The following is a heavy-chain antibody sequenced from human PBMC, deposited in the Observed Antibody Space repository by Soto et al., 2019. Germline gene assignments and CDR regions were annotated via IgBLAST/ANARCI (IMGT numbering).Heavy chain of an antibody. J-gene: IGHJ4*02. CDR1: GGSFSGYS. V-gene: IGHV4-34*01. CDR2: INHSGST. CDR3: ARGGGSSSQKSVFDY. D-gene: IGHD6-6*01. Sequence: SETLSLTCAVYGGSFSGYSWSWIRQPPGKGLEWIGEINHSGSTNYNPSLKSRVTISVDTSKNQFSLKLSSVTAADTAVYYCARGGGSSSQKSVFDYWGQGTLVTVSS.